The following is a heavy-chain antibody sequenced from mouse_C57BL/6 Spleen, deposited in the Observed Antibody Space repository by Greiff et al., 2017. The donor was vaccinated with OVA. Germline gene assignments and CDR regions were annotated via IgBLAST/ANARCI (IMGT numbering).Heavy chain of an antibody. CDR1: GYTFTSYW. Sequence: QVQLQQPGAELVKPGASVKMSCKASGYTFTSYWITWVKQRPGQGLEWIGDIYPGSGSTNYNEKFKSKATLTVDTSSSTAYMQLSSLTSEDSAVXYCSRRGIYDGYFDVWGTGTTVTVSS. CDR3: SRRGIYDGYFDV. J-gene: IGHJ1*03. D-gene: IGHD2-12*01. CDR2: IYPGSGST. V-gene: IGHV1-55*01.